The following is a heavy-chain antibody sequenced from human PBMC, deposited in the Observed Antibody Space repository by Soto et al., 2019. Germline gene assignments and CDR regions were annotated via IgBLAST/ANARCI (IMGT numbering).Heavy chain of an antibody. CDR3: AKKVNSGPGSQYFDY. Sequence: GGSLRLSCAASGFTFSSYSMSWVRQAPGKGLEWVSGFRTGADDGTTYYADSVKGRFTISRDISKNTLFLQMNSLRAEDTAIYYCAKKVNSGPGSQYFDYWGQGTLVTVSS. D-gene: IGHD3-10*01. CDR2: FRTGADDGTT. V-gene: IGHV3-23*01. CDR1: GFTFSSYS. J-gene: IGHJ4*02.